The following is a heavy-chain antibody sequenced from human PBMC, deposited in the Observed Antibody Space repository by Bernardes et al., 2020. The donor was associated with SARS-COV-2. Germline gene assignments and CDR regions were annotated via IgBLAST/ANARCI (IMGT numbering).Heavy chain of an antibody. CDR1: GFTVSSDY. D-gene: IGHD6-13*01. CDR2: IYPDAGT. J-gene: IGHJ4*02. V-gene: IGHV3-66*02. CDR3: AKEVSAIGMPAFDY. Sequence: GGSLRLSCATSGFTVSSDYMSWVRQAPGKGLEWVSVIYPDAGTHYADSVKGRFTISSDDSKNTLYLQMNSLRTEDTAVYYCAKEVSAIGMPAFDYWGQGTLVTVSS.